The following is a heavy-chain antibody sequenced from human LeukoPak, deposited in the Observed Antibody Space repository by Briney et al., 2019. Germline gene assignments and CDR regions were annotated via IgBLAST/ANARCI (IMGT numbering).Heavy chain of an antibody. CDR2: INPNSGGT. Sequence: ASVKVSCKASGYTFTGYYMHWVRQAPGQGLEWMGWINPNSGGTNYAQKFRGRVTMTRDTSISTAYMELSRLRSDDTAVYYCARPITIFPYYMDVWGKGTTVTVSS. CDR1: GYTFTGYY. J-gene: IGHJ6*03. D-gene: IGHD3-3*01. V-gene: IGHV1-2*02. CDR3: ARPITIFPYYMDV.